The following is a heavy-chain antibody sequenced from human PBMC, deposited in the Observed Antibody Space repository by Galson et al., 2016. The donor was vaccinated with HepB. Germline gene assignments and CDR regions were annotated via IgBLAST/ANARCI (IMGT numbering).Heavy chain of an antibody. Sequence: SLRLSCAASGFTFDDSAMHWVRQAPGKGLEWVSGISWNSGTIGYADSVKGRFTISRDNAKNSLYLQVNSLRAEDTALYYCAKDSRYDFWSDYSHGDNGIDVRGPGITVTVSS. CDR3: AKDSRYDFWSDYSHGDNGIDV. CDR2: ISWNSGTI. D-gene: IGHD3-3*01. V-gene: IGHV3-9*01. J-gene: IGHJ6*02. CDR1: GFTFDDSA.